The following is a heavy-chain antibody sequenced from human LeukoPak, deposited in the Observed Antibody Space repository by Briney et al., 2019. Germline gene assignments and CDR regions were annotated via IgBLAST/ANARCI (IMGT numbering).Heavy chain of an antibody. D-gene: IGHD7-27*01. CDR3: ARRALTGDFVRFDY. V-gene: IGHV1-2*02. CDR2: INPNSGGT. Sequence: ASVKVSCKASGYTFTGYYMHWVRQAPGQGLEWMGWINPNSGGTNYAQKFQGRVTMTRDTSTSTAYMELSRLRSDDAAVYYCARRALTGDFVRFDYWGQGTLVTVSS. CDR1: GYTFTGYY. J-gene: IGHJ4*02.